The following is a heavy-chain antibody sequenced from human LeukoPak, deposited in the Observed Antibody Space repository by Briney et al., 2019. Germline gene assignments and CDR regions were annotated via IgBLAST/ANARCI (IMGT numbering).Heavy chain of an antibody. CDR3: AKDTTSGWPNWFDP. V-gene: IGHV3-23*01. Sequence: GGSLRLSCTASGFTFGDYAMSWVRQAPGKGLEGVSAISGSGGSTYYADSVKGRFTISRDNSKNTLYLQMNSLRAEDTAVYYCAKDTTSGWPNWFDPWGQGTLVTVSS. CDR2: ISGSGGST. J-gene: IGHJ5*02. CDR1: GFTFGDYA. D-gene: IGHD6-19*01.